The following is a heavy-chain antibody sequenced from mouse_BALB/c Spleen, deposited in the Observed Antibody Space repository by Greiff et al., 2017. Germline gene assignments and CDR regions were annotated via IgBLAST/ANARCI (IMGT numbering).Heavy chain of an antibody. D-gene: IGHD1-1*01. CDR1: GFTFSSYG. CDR3: ANYYGSSYGFAY. CDR2: INSNGGST. J-gene: IGHJ3*01. Sequence: EVMLVESGGGLVQPGGSLKLSCAASGFTFSSYGMSWVRQTPDKRLELVATINSNGGSTYYPDSVKGRFTISRANAKNTLYLQMSSLKSEDTAMYYCANYYGSSYGFAYWGQGTLVTVSA. V-gene: IGHV5-6-3*01.